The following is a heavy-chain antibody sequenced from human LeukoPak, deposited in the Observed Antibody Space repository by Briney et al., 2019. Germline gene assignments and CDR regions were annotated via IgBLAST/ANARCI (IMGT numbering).Heavy chain of an antibody. J-gene: IGHJ4*02. D-gene: IGHD4-11*01. Sequence: GGSLRLSCATSGFTFSHYSMNWVRQAPGKGLEWVSSMSINSGLIYYADSVKGRFTISRDNAKNSLYLQMNSPRAEDTAVYYCAREFDYSTSGAGYWGQGTLVTVSS. CDR2: MSINSGLI. CDR1: GFTFSHYS. V-gene: IGHV3-21*01. CDR3: AREFDYSTSGAGY.